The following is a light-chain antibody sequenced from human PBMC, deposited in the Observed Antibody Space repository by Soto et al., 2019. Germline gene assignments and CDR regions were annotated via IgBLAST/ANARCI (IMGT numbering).Light chain of an antibody. CDR3: QQRSEWPRT. CDR2: DAS. J-gene: IGKJ1*01. Sequence: EIVLTQSPATLSLSPGERATLSCRASQSISSSLAWYQQKPGQAPRLLIYDASTRATGFPARFSGSGSGTDFTLTMGSLEPEDFGVYYCQQRSEWPRTFGQGTKVEI. V-gene: IGKV3-11*01. CDR1: QSISSS.